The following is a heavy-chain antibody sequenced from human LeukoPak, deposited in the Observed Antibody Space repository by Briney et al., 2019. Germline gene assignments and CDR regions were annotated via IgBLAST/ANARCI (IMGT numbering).Heavy chain of an antibody. Sequence: ASVKVSCKASGYTFTDYYIHWVLQAPGQGLEWMGWITPKNGGTNYAQKFQGRVIMTGDTSITTAYMELSSLRSDDTAVYYCARGDWGSFKSPDSWGQGTLVTVSS. D-gene: IGHD7-27*01. CDR1: GYTFTDYY. V-gene: IGHV1-2*02. CDR2: ITPKNGGT. CDR3: ARGDWGSFKSPDS. J-gene: IGHJ4*02.